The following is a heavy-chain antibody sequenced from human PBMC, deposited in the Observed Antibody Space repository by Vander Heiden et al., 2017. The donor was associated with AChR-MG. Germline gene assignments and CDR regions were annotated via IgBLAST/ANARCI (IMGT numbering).Heavy chain of an antibody. CDR3: AREGGNLWSEDYYYYGMDV. J-gene: IGHJ6*02. Sequence: QVQLVQSGAEVKKPGSSVKVSCKASGYTFNDSYMEWVRQAPGQGLEWMGWINPNSGGTKYAQKFQGRGTLTRDSSISTAYMELSRLRYDDTAVYYCAREGGNLWSEDYYYYGMDVWGQGTSVTVSS. D-gene: IGHD3-16*01. V-gene: IGHV1-2*02. CDR1: GYTFNDSY. CDR2: INPNSGGT.